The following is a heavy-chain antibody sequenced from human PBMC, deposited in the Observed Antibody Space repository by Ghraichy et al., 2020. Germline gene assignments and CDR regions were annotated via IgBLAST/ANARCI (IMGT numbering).Heavy chain of an antibody. V-gene: IGHV4-39*01. CDR3: ARRGNRVYSSSWYYDY. CDR1: GGSISSSSYY. D-gene: IGHD6-13*01. CDR2: IYYSGST. J-gene: IGHJ4*02. Sequence: SETLSLTCTVSGGSISSSSYYWGWIRQPPGKGLEWIGSIYYSGSTYYNPSLKSRVTISVDTSKNQFSLKLSSVTAADTAVYYCARRGNRVYSSSWYYDYWGQGTLVTVSS.